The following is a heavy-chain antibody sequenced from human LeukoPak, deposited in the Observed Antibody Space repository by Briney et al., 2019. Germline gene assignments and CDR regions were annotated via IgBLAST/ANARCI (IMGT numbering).Heavy chain of an antibody. J-gene: IGHJ4*02. V-gene: IGHV4-30-4*08. Sequence: SETLSLTCTVSGGSISSGDYYWSWIRQPPGKSLEWIGYIYYSGSTYYNPSLKSRVTISVDTSKNQFSLKLSSVTAADTAVYYCASFTAMVSFDYWGQGTLVTVSS. CDR3: ASFTAMVSFDY. CDR2: IYYSGST. D-gene: IGHD5-18*01. CDR1: GGSISSGDYY.